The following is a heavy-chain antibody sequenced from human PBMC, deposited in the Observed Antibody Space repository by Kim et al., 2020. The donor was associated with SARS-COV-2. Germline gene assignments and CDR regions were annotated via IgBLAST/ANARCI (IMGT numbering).Heavy chain of an antibody. CDR2: VSHSGSS. CDR3: ARGRGVSSSRLLYFDS. Sequence: SETLSLTCDVYSGPLSGHYWAWIRQSPGQGLEWIGEVSHSGSSKYNPSLKSRVTISLDMSKNQISLNMPSVTAADQAVYFCARGRGVSSSRLLYFDSWGQGTLVIVSP. D-gene: IGHD6-6*01. CDR1: SGPLSGHY. V-gene: IGHV4-34*01. J-gene: IGHJ4*02.